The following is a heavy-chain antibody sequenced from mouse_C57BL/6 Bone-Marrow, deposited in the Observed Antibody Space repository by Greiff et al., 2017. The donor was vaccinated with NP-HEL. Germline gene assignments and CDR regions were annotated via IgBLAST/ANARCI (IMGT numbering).Heavy chain of an antibody. CDR1: GYTFTSYW. Sequence: QVQLQQPGAELVRPGSSVKLSCKASGYTFTSYWMHWVKQRPIQGLEWIGNIDPSDSETHYNQKFKDKATLTLDKSSCTAYIQLSSLTSEDSAVYYCARMDYYVYYFDYWGQGTTLTVSS. J-gene: IGHJ2*01. CDR3: ARMDYYVYYFDY. D-gene: IGHD1-1*01. CDR2: IDPSDSET. V-gene: IGHV1-52*01.